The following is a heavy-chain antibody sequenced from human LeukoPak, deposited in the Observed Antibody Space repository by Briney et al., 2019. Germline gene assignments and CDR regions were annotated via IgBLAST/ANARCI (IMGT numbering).Heavy chain of an antibody. D-gene: IGHD3-3*01. CDR2: INPSGGST. CDR1: GYTFTSYY. V-gene: IGHV1-46*01. CDR3: AREPSSGYCDFWSGLDY. Sequence: ASVKVSCKASGYTFTSYYMHWVRQAPGQGLEWMGIINPSGGSTSYAQKFQGRVTMTRDTSTSTVYMELSSLRSEDTAVYYCAREPSSGYCDFWSGLDYWGQGTLVTVSS. J-gene: IGHJ4*02.